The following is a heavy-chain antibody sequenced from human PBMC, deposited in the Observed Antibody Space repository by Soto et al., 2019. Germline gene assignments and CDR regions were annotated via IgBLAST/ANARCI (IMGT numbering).Heavy chain of an antibody. CDR2: ISHDSRIT. CDR3: TGDLKNSGDSLRGFDY. J-gene: IGHJ4*02. V-gene: IGHV3-48*01. D-gene: IGHD4-17*01. CDR1: GFTFSIYG. Sequence: EVQLVESGGGLVPPGGSLRLSCAASGFTFSIYGMNWVRQAPGKGLEWISYISHDSRITYYADSVKGRFTISRDNAGNSLFLQVYSLRVEDTALYYCTGDLKNSGDSLRGFDYWGQGTLVTVSS.